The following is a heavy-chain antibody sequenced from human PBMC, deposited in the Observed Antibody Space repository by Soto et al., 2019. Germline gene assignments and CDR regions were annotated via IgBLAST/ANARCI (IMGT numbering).Heavy chain of an antibody. V-gene: IGHV3-21*02. CDR2: INGRSNDK. CDR1: GFSFSTYN. Sequence: EVQVVESGGGLVKPGGSLRLSCATSGFSFSTYNMNWVRQAPGKGLEWVSSINGRSNDKYYTDSVKGRFAISRDNPKNSLNLQVDFVRFEYTALSCFARAAGFVSSNSAFDYGGKGTLFTVPS. D-gene: IGHD6-19*01. CDR3: ARAAGFVSSNSAFDY. J-gene: IGHJ4*02.